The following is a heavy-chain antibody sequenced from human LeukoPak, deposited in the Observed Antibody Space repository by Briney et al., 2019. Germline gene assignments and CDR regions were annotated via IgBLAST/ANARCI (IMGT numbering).Heavy chain of an antibody. J-gene: IGHJ5*02. D-gene: IGHD4-17*01. CDR1: GGSISSGDYY. CDR3: PRVRWQTVTNGFDP. Sequence: PSETLSLTCTVSGGSISSGDYYWSWIRQPPGKGLEWIGYIYYSGSTYYNPSLKSRVTISVDTSKNQFSLKLSSVTAADTAVYYCPRVRWQTVTNGFDPGGRGPLVTVSS. V-gene: IGHV4-30-4*01. CDR2: IYYSGST.